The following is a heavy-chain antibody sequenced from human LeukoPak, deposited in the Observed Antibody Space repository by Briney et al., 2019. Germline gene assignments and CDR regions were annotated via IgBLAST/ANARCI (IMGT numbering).Heavy chain of an antibody. CDR3: VKGAKGDAFDI. D-gene: IGHD4/OR15-4a*01. CDR2: IQYDAANK. CDR1: GFTFSKRG. Sequence: GGSLRLSCAASGFTFSKRGMLWVRQAPGKGLEWVAFIQYDAANKYYAASVKGRFTISRDNSKNTMFLQMNSLRVEDTAVYYCVKGAKGDAFDIWGQGTMVTVSS. V-gene: IGHV3-30*02. J-gene: IGHJ3*02.